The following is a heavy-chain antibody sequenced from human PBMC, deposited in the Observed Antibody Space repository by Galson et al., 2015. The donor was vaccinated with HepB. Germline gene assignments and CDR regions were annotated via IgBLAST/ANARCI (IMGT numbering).Heavy chain of an antibody. Sequence: SVKVSCKASGYTFTGYYMHWVRQAPGQGLEWMGGINPNSGGTNYAQKFQGRVTMTRDTSISTAYMELSRLRSDDTAVYYCVRDSTVGATLDWFDPWGQGTLVTVSS. CDR1: GYTFTGYY. V-gene: IGHV1-2*02. J-gene: IGHJ5*02. CDR3: VRDSTVGATLDWFDP. D-gene: IGHD1-26*01. CDR2: INPNSGGT.